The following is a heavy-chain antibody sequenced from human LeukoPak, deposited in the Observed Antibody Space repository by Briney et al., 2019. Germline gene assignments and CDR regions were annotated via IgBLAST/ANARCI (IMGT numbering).Heavy chain of an antibody. CDR2: ISSSSSTI. D-gene: IGHD4-17*01. J-gene: IGHJ4*02. CDR3: ARIDYGDYGLIDY. V-gene: IGHV3-48*01. Sequence: GGSLRLSCAASGFTFSSYSMNWVRQAPGKGLEWVSYISSSSSTIYYADSVKGRFTISRDSAKNSLYLQMNSLRAEDTAVYYCARIDYGDYGLIDYWGQGTLVTVSS. CDR1: GFTFSSYS.